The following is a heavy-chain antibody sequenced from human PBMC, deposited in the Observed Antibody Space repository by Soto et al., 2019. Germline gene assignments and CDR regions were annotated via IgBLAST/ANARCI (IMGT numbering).Heavy chain of an antibody. J-gene: IGHJ4*02. CDR1: GFTFSSYG. CDR2: ISYDGSNK. CDR3: AKNPNGSPYYYDSSGYYLGPPSYYFDY. D-gene: IGHD3-22*01. V-gene: IGHV3-30*18. Sequence: QVQLVESGGGVVQPGRSLRLSCAASGFTFSSYGMHWVRQAPGKGLEWVAVISYDGSNKYYADSVKGRFTISRDNSKNTLYLQMNSLRAEDTAVYYCAKNPNGSPYYYDSSGYYLGPPSYYFDYWGQGTLVTVSS.